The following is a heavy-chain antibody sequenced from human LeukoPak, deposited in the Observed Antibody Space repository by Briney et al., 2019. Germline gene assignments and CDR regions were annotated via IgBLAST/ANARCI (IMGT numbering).Heavy chain of an antibody. V-gene: IGHV4-61*02. CDR2: IYTSGST. CDR3: AKVGYCDAGPCYFDS. Sequence: PSETLSLTCSVSGGSIYSGTYYWSWIRQPAGKGLEWIGRIYTSGSTNYHPSLKSRVTVSLDISKNQFSLKLSSVTAADTAVYYCAKVGYCDAGPCYFDSWGQGTLVTVSS. J-gene: IGHJ4*02. CDR1: GGSIYSGTYY. D-gene: IGHD2-15*01.